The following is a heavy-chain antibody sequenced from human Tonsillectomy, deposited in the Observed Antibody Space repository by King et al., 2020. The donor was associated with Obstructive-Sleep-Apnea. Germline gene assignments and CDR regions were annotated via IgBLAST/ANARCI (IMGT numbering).Heavy chain of an antibody. CDR2: IGTAGDT. D-gene: IGHD3-10*01. V-gene: IGHV3-13*01. Sequence: VQLVESGGGLVQPGGSLRLSCAAAGFTFSSYDMHWGRQAAGKGLEWVSAIGTAGDTYYQGSVKGRFTISRENAKNSLYLQMNSLRAGDTAVYYCARRAGGSGSWEYYFDYWGQGTLVTVSS. CDR3: ARRAGGSGSWEYYFDY. CDR1: GFTFSSYD. J-gene: IGHJ4*02.